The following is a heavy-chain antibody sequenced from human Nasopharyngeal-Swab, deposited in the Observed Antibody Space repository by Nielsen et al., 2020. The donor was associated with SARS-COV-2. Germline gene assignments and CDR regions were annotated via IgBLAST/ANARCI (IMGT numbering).Heavy chain of an antibody. V-gene: IGHV3-21*01. D-gene: IGHD1-26*01. J-gene: IGHJ1*01. CDR3: ARAGGVSSAEYFQH. CDR1: GFTFSDYN. Sequence: GESLKISCSASGFTFSDYNMNWVRQAPGKGLEWVSSIINSSRYIYQADSVKGRFTISRDHAKNSLYLQMNSLRAEDTAVYYCARAGGVSSAEYFQHWGKGTLVTVSS. CDR2: IINSSRYI.